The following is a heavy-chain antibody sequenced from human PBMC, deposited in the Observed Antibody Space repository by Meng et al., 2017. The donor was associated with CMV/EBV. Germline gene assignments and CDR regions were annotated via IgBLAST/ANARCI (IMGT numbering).Heavy chain of an antibody. CDR1: GGSISSYY. Sequence: SETLSLTCTVSGGSISSYYWNWIRQPPGKGLEWIGYIYHSGSTNYNPSLKSRVTISVDTSKNQFSLKLSSVTAADTAVYYCAREGSFDGEFSHYYYGMDVWGQGTTVTVSS. D-gene: IGHD3-10*01. J-gene: IGHJ6*02. CDR2: IYHSGST. V-gene: IGHV4-59*01. CDR3: AREGSFDGEFSHYYYGMDV.